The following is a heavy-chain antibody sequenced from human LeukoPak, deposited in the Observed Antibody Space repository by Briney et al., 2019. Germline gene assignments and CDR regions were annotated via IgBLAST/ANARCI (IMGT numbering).Heavy chain of an antibody. J-gene: IGHJ4*02. CDR1: GGSISSGDYY. Sequence: PSETLSLTCTVSGGSISSGDYYWSWIRQPPGKGLVWIGYIYYSGSTYYNPSLKSRVTISVDTSKNQYSLKLSSVTAADTAVYYCARDAEYSSSWYRGLDYWGQGTLVTVSS. CDR3: ARDAEYSSSWYRGLDY. V-gene: IGHV4-30-4*08. CDR2: IYYSGST. D-gene: IGHD6-13*01.